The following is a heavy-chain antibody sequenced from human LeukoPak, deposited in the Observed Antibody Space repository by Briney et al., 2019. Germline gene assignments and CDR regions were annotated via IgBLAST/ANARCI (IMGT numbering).Heavy chain of an antibody. D-gene: IGHD1-14*01. V-gene: IGHV2-5*02. CDR3: ARLPPTGRWANWFDL. J-gene: IGHJ5*01. Sequence: SGPALVEPTQTLTLTCTFSGFSLSISGVGVGWIRQPPGKPLEWLAFIYWDDDLRYIPSLKSRLTITEDTSNNQVGLTVTNMDPVETATYYCARLPPTGRWANWFDLWGKGTLVTVSS. CDR2: IYWDDDL. CDR1: GFSLSISGVG.